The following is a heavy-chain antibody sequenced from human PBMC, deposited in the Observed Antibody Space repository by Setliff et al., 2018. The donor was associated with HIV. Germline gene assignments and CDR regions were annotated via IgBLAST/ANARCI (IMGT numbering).Heavy chain of an antibody. CDR3: ARGARLLAAYSDRWDYFYMAV. J-gene: IGHJ6*03. V-gene: IGHV4-34*01. CDR2: INHSGST. Sequence: PSETLSLTCAVFGGSFTDYYWIWIRQPPGKGLEWIGEINHSGSTHYNPSLKSRFIISVDTSKNQFSLKVNSMPAADTAVYYCARGARLLAAYSDRWDYFYMAVWGKGTTVTVSS. CDR1: GGSFTDYY. D-gene: IGHD1-26*01.